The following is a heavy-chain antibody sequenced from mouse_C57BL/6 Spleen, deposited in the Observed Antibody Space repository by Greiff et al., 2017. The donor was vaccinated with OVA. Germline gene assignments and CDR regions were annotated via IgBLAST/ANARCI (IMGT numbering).Heavy chain of an antibody. CDR3: ARTYDHWYFDG. CDR2: IWSGGST. J-gene: IGHJ1*03. D-gene: IGHD2-3*01. V-gene: IGHV2-2*01. CDR1: GFSLTSYG. Sequence: QVQLQQSGPGLVQPSQSLSITCTVSGFSLTSYGVHWVRQSPGKGLEWLGVIWSGGSTDYNAAFISRLSLSKDNSKSQVFFKMNSLQADDTAIYYCARTYDHWYFDGWGTRTTVNVSP.